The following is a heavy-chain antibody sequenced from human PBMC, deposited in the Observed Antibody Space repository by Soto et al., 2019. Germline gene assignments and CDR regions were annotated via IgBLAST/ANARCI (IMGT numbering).Heavy chain of an antibody. D-gene: IGHD3-10*01. J-gene: IGHJ5*02. CDR1: GYTCTSYY. CDR2: INPSGGST. V-gene: IGHV1-46*01. Sequence: ASVKVSCKASGYTCTSYYMHWVRQAPGQGLEWMGIINPSGGSTSYAQKFQGRVTMTRDTSKRTVYMELSSLRSEDTAVYYCARDGLIMSSLDPWGQGTLVTVSS. CDR3: ARDGLIMSSLDP.